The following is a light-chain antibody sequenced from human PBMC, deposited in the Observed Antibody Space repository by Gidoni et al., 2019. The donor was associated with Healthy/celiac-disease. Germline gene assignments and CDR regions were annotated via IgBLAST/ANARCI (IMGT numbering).Light chain of an antibody. CDR3: QHLGT. Sequence: EIVMTQSPATLSVSPGERATLSCRASQSVSSNLAWYQQKPGQAPRLLIYGASTRATGIPARFRGSGSGTEFTLNIRSLQSEDCAVYNCQHLGTFGQGTKVEIK. CDR1: QSVSSN. CDR2: GAS. V-gene: IGKV3-15*01. J-gene: IGKJ1*01.